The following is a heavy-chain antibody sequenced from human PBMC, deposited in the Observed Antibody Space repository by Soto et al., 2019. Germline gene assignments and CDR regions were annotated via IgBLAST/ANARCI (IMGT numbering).Heavy chain of an antibody. V-gene: IGHV1-69*06. CDR1: GGTFNTFA. J-gene: IGHJ4*02. Sequence: QVQLVQSGAEVKKPGSSVKVSCNVSGGTFNTFAISWVRQDPGQGLAWMGGIIPILGPAFYAQKFQGRVTITAYKSTNAAYLELSSLRSEDTAVYYCARAAKRYFDYWGQGPLGTVAS. CDR3: ARAAKRYFDY. CDR2: IIPILGPA.